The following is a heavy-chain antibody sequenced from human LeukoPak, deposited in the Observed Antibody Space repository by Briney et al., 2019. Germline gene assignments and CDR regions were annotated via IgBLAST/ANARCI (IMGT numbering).Heavy chain of an antibody. V-gene: IGHV3-23*01. J-gene: IGHJ4*02. Sequence: GGSLRLSCAASGFTFSSYAMTWVRQAPGKGLEWVSSISDRDHNTYYADSVKGRFTISRDNSKNTLYLQMNSLRAEDTAVYYCTKSVFSGSGWYDYWGQGTLVTGSS. D-gene: IGHD6-19*01. CDR3: TKSVFSGSGWYDY. CDR2: ISDRDHNT. CDR1: GFTFSSYA.